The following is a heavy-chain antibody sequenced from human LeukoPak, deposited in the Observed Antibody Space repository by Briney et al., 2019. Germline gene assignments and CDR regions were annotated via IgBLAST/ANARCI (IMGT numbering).Heavy chain of an antibody. D-gene: IGHD5-12*01. CDR1: GDSISSYY. V-gene: IGHV4-59*01. CDR2: VSNIETT. Sequence: PSETLSLTCTVSGDSISSYYWSWLRQPPGKRLEWIGYVSNIETTNYNPSLKSRATISVDTSKNQFSLRLNSVTAADTAVYYCARLSGYDWESFYDYWGQGTLVTVSS. J-gene: IGHJ4*02. CDR3: ARLSGYDWESFYDY.